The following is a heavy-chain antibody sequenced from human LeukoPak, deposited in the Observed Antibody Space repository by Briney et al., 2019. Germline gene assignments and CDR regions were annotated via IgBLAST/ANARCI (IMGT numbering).Heavy chain of an antibody. CDR3: ARWANSIDY. CDR2: IKQNGSET. J-gene: IGHJ4*02. D-gene: IGHD5-18*01. Sequence: GGSLRLSCAASGFTFRNYGMHWVRQAPGKGLEWVANIKQNGSETFYADSVRGRFTISRDNAKNSQYLQMNSLRVEDTAVYYCARWANSIDYWGQGALVTVSS. CDR1: GFTFRNYG. V-gene: IGHV3-7*01.